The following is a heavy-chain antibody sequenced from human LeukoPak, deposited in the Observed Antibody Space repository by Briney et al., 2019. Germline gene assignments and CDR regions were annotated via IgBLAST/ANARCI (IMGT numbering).Heavy chain of an antibody. J-gene: IGHJ4*02. CDR2: IWYDGSNK. CDR1: GFTFSSYG. D-gene: IGHD2-15*01. Sequence: GGSLRLSCAASGFTFSSYGMHWVRQAPGKGLEWVAVIWYDGSNKYYADSVKGRFTISRDNSKNTLYLQMNSLRAEDTAVYYCARDSVRSGGRVLDYWGQGTLVTVSS. CDR3: ARDSVRSGGRVLDY. V-gene: IGHV3-33*01.